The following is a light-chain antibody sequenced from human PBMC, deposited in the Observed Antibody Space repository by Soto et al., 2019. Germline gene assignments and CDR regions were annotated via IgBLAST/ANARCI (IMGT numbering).Light chain of an antibody. CDR3: NSYTSASTYV. CDR1: GSDIGSYNY. CDR2: DVT. J-gene: IGLJ1*01. Sequence: QSVLALPPSGSGSPGPSFPLSCTRTGSDIGSYNYVSWYQHHPGKVPQFIIYDVTNRPSGVSDRFSGSKSGNTASLTISGLQAEDEADYYCNSYTSASTYVFGTGTKVTVL. V-gene: IGLV2-14*03.